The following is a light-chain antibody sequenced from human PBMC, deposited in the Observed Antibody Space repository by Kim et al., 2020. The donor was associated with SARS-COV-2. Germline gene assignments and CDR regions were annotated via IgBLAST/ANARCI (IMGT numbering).Light chain of an antibody. V-gene: IGKV3-20*01. J-gene: IGKJ2*01. CDR3: QEYDGSYT. Sequence: LSPGERAPLSWRARQRVCSTYLAWYQHNPGRAPRLHIYDASRSATGVPDRFSGSGSETDFTLTIPRLDPRDFTVYYCQEYDGSYTFGQETELEI. CDR1: QRVCSTY. CDR2: DAS.